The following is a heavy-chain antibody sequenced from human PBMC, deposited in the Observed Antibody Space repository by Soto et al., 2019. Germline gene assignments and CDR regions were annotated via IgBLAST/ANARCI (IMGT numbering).Heavy chain of an antibody. V-gene: IGHV3-9*01. J-gene: IGHJ4*02. CDR3: GKASSSNSWSPIDY. CDR2: ISWSTSSI. D-gene: IGHD3-3*01. Sequence: GGSLRLSCVASGFTFDDYAMHLVRQIPGKGLQWVSGISWSTSSIGYGASLRGRFLISRDNANNSLYLQMNDLRPEDTALYYCGKASSSNSWSPIDYWGEGTKVTVSS. CDR1: GFTFDDYA.